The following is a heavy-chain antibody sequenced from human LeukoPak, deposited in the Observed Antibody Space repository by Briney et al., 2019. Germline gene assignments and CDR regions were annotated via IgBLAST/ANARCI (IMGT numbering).Heavy chain of an antibody. D-gene: IGHD2-15*01. CDR1: GFTFRNYW. CDR2: INQEGNDK. J-gene: IGHJ4*02. Sequence: GGSLRLSCAAAGFTFRNYWMTWVRQAPGKGLEWVANINQEGNDKYYVDSVKGRFTISRDNTKNSLFLQMNSLRAEDTAVYYCASTEKGYCSGGSCSLAYWGQGTLVTVSS. V-gene: IGHV3-7*01. CDR3: ASTEKGYCSGGSCSLAY.